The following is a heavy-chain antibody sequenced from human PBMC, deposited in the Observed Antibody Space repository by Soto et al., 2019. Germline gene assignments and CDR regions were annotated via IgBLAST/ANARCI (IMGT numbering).Heavy chain of an antibody. CDR2: IYPGDHET. V-gene: IGHV5-51*01. Sequence: GESLKISCQSSGYTFSNFWIGWVRQLPGKGLEWMGIIYPGDHETRYSPSFHGKVTISADRSINTAYRQWNSLEASDTAFYFCARSPRSSPYFDYWGQGALVTVSS. CDR1: GYTFSNFW. CDR3: ARSPRSSPYFDY. J-gene: IGHJ4*02. D-gene: IGHD6-13*01.